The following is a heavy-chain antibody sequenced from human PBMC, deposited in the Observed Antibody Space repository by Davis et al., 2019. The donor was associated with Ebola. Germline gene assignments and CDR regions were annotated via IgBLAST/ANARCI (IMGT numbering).Heavy chain of an antibody. CDR3: ARWKLWGVPAATFDY. CDR2: INHSGST. J-gene: IGHJ4*02. V-gene: IGHV4-34*01. Sequence: MPSETLSLTCAVYGGSFSGYYWSWIRQPPGKGLEWIGEINHSGSTNYNPSLKSRVSISIETSKNQFSLKLSSVTAADTAVDYWARWKLWGVPAATFDYWGQGTLVTVSS. CDR1: GGSFSGYY. D-gene: IGHD2-2*01.